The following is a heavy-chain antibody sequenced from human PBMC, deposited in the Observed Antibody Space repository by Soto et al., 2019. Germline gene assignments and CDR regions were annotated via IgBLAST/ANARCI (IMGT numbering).Heavy chain of an antibody. Sequence: QVQLVQSGAEVKKPGASVKVSCKASGYTFTSYGISWVRQAPGQGLEWMGWISAYNGNTNYAQKRQGRVTMTTDTSRSTAYRERRSLRSDDTAVYYCARDQDDSSGYVDYWGQGTLVTVSS. CDR1: GYTFTSYG. CDR3: ARDQDDSSGYVDY. J-gene: IGHJ4*02. CDR2: ISAYNGNT. D-gene: IGHD3-22*01. V-gene: IGHV1-18*01.